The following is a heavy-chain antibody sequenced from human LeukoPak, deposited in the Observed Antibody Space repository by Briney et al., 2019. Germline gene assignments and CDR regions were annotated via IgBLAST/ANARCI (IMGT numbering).Heavy chain of an antibody. V-gene: IGHV3-23*01. J-gene: IGHJ4*02. Sequence: GGSLRLSCAASGSTFTSNAMSWVRQAPGRGLEWVSAISGSGGSTYYADSVKGRFTISRDNSKNTLYLQMNSLRAEDTAVYYCATAQTGDGFDYWGQGTLVTVSS. CDR1: GSTFTSNA. D-gene: IGHD7-27*01. CDR2: ISGSGGST. CDR3: ATAQTGDGFDY.